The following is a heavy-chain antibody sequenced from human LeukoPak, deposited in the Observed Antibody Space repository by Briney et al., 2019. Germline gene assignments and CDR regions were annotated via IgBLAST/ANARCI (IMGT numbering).Heavy chain of an antibody. V-gene: IGHV1-46*01. CDR3: ARAAVTGKLSGSFLFDY. CDR2: INPSGGST. J-gene: IGHJ4*02. Sequence: ASVKVSCKASGYTFTSYYMHWVRQAPGQGLEWIGIINPSGGSTSYAQKFQGRVTMTRDTSTSTVYMELSSLRSEDTAVYYCARAAVTGKLSGSFLFDYWGQGTLVTVSS. D-gene: IGHD1-26*01. CDR1: GYTFTSYY.